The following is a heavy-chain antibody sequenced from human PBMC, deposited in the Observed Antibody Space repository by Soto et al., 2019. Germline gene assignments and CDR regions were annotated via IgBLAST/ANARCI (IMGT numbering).Heavy chain of an antibody. V-gene: IGHV3-23*01. D-gene: IGHD3-22*01. CDR1: GITISNYP. J-gene: IGHJ1*01. Sequence: GGSLRLSCAASGITISNYPMSWVRQAPGKGLDWVSGISGSGDRTYYADSAKGRFTVSKDISKNSLSLQLDNLGVEDTAVYFCVKDDGGYPSTAPHWGQGTLVTVSS. CDR2: ISGSGDRT. CDR3: VKDDGGYPSTAPH.